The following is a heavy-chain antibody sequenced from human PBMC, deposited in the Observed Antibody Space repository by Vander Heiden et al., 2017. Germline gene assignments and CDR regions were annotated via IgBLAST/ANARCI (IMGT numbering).Heavy chain of an antibody. J-gene: IGHJ4*02. D-gene: IGHD2-21*01. Sequence: EVQLVESGGGWVQPGGSLRLSCAASGFTFSTYSISWVRQAPGKGLEWVSYISGSSGIIYYADSVKGRFTISRDNAKNSVFLEMNSLRAEDTAVYYCARRPTYCGQCFDFWGQGTLVTVSS. V-gene: IGHV3-48*01. CDR1: GFTFSTYS. CDR3: ARRPTYCGQCFDF. CDR2: ISGSSGII.